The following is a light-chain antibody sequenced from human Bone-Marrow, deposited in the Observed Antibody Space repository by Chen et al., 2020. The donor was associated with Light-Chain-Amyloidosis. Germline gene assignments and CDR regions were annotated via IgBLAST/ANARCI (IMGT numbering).Light chain of an antibody. V-gene: IGKV1-33*01. CDR3: QRYDNLIFT. CDR2: DAS. Sequence: DIQMTQSPSSLSASVGDRVTITCQASQDIINYLNWYQQKPGKAPKLLIYDASNLETGVPSRFSGSGSGTDFTFTISSLQPEDIPTYYCQRYDNLIFTFGPGTKVDIK. J-gene: IGKJ3*01. CDR1: QDIINY.